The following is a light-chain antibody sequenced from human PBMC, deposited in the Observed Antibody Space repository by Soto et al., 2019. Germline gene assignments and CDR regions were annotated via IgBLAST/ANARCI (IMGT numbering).Light chain of an antibody. V-gene: IGLV3-21*04. CDR2: YSS. Sequence: SYELTQPPSVSEAPGRTASITCGGNNIGSKTVHWYQQEPGQAPVLVIYYSSARPSGIPERFSGSNSGNTATLTITRVEVGDEADYYCQVWDGSGYHVVFGEETKLTVL. CDR3: QVWDGSGYHVV. J-gene: IGLJ2*01. CDR1: NIGSKT.